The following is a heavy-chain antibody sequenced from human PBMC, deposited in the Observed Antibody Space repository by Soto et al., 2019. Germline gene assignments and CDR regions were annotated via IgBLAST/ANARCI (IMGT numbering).Heavy chain of an antibody. J-gene: IGHJ6*02. CDR2: INPSGGST. V-gene: IGHV1-46*01. CDR3: AREIGFGEPIVYYYYYVMDF. CDR1: GYTFTSYY. D-gene: IGHD3-10*01. Sequence: GASVKVSCKASGYTFTSYYMHWVRQAPGQGLEWMGIINPSGGSTSYAQKFQGRVTMTRDTSTSTVYMELSSLRSEDTAVYYCAREIGFGEPIVYYYYYVMDFWGQGTTVTVSS.